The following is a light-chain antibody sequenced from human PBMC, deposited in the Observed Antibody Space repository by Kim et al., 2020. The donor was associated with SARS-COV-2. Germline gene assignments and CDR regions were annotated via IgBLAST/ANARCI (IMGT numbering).Light chain of an antibody. Sequence: SASTGDRVNITCRASHDVSTYLAWYQHKPGKAANLLMYAVSTLHSGGPSRFRGSGSGTDFTLTISCLQSEDFATYYCQQYYSYPCSFGQGTKLEI. CDR1: HDVSTY. CDR3: QQYYSYPCS. J-gene: IGKJ2*04. CDR2: AVS. V-gene: IGKV1-8*01.